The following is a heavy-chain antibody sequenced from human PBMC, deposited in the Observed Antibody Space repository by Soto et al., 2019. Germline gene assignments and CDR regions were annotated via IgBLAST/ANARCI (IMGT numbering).Heavy chain of an antibody. CDR1: GYTFTSYA. J-gene: IGHJ4*02. CDR2: INAGNGNT. Sequence: QVQLVQSGAEEKKPGASVKVSCKASGYTFTSYAMHWVRQAPGQRLEWMGWINAGNGNTKYSQKFQGRVTITRDTSASTAYMELSSLRYEDTAVYYCARGIAPYYFDYWGQGTLVTVSS. D-gene: IGHD6-13*01. CDR3: ARGIAPYYFDY. V-gene: IGHV1-3*05.